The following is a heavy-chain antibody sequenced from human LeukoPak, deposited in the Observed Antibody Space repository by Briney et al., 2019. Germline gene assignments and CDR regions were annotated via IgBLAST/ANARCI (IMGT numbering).Heavy chain of an antibody. V-gene: IGHV4-39*01. Sequence: SETLSLTCTVSGGSLSSSSYYWRWLRQPPGTGLEWIGSIYYGGRTYYNPSLNSRVTISVDTSKNQFSLKLSSVTAADTAVYYCARLVVAAINWFDPWGQGTLVTVSS. CDR2: IYYGGRT. CDR3: ARLVVAAINWFDP. J-gene: IGHJ5*02. D-gene: IGHD2-15*01. CDR1: GGSLSSSSYY.